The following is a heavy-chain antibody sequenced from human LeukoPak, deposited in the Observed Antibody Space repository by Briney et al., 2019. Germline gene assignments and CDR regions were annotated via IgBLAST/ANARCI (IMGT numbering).Heavy chain of an antibody. CDR1: GFTFTSSA. CDR3: AAGGVTTVTTAGYDY. D-gene: IGHD4-17*01. CDR2: IVVGSGNT. Sequence: GASVKVSCKASGFTFTSSAMQWARQARGQRLEWIGWIVVGSGNTNYAQKFQERVTITRDMSISTAYMELSSLRSEDTAVYYCAAGGVTTVTTAGYDYWGQGTLVTVSS. J-gene: IGHJ4*02. V-gene: IGHV1-58*02.